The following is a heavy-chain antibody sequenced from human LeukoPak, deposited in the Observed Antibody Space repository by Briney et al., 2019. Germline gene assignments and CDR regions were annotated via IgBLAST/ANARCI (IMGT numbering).Heavy chain of an antibody. CDR1: GYTFTSYG. CDR2: ISAYNGNA. Sequence: ASVKVSCKASGYTFTSYGISWVRQAPGQGLEWMGWISAYNGNANYAQKLQGRVTMTTDTSTSTAYMELRSLRSDDTAVYYCARVPAAVAGTYYYYGMDVWGQGTTVTVSS. CDR3: ARVPAAVAGTYYYYGMDV. V-gene: IGHV1-18*01. D-gene: IGHD6-19*01. J-gene: IGHJ6*02.